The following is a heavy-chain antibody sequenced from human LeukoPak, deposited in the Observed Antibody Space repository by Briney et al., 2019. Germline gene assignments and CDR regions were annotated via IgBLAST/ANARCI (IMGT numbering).Heavy chain of an antibody. D-gene: IGHD5-24*01. CDR3: ARDTEMATSFPLWYFDL. J-gene: IGHJ2*01. CDR1: GYTFTGYY. CDR2: INPNSGGT. Sequence: ASVKVSCKASGYTFTGYYMHWVRQAPGQGLEWMGWINPNSGGTNYAQKFQGRVTMTRDTSISTAYMELSRLRSDDTAVYYCARDTEMATSFPLWYFDLWGRGTLVTVSS. V-gene: IGHV1-2*02.